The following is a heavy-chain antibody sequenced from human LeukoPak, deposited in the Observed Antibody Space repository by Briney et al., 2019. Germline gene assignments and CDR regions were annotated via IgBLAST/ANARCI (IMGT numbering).Heavy chain of an antibody. CDR3: ARPGGSLAAHFDH. J-gene: IGHJ4*02. CDR1: GGSISRSPYY. V-gene: IGHV4-39*01. Sequence: PSETLSLTCTVYGGSISRSPYYWDWIRQPPGKGLEWIGSVYHGGDTYYNPSLKSRATISVDTSKNQFYLRLRSVTAADTAVYYCARPGGSLAAHFDHWGQGTLVAVSS. CDR2: VYHGGDT. D-gene: IGHD2-15*01.